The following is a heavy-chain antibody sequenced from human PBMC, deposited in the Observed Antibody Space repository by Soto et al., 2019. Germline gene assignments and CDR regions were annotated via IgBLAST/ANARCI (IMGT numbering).Heavy chain of an antibody. CDR3: ARGGLGYCISTSCYASYYGMDV. CDR1: GFTFSSYA. V-gene: IGHV3-30-3*01. J-gene: IGHJ6*02. D-gene: IGHD2-2*01. Sequence: QVQLVESGGGVVQPGRSLRLSCAASGFTFSSYAMHWVRQAPGKGLEWVAVISYDGSNKYYADSVKGRFTISRDNSKNTLYLQMNSRRAEDTAVYYGARGGLGYCISTSCYASYYGMDVWGQGTTVTVSS. CDR2: ISYDGSNK.